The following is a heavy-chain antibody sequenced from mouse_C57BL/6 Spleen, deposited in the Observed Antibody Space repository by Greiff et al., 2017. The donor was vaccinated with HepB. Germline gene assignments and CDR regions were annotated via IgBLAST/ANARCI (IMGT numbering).Heavy chain of an antibody. Sequence: EVQLVESGGDLVKPGGSLKLSCAASGFTFSSYGMSWVRQTPDKRLEWVATISSGGSYTYYPDSVKGRFTISRDNAKNTLYLQMSSLKSEDTAMYYCARQGFYDGGAYWGQGTLVTVSA. D-gene: IGHD2-3*01. CDR2: ISSGGSYT. V-gene: IGHV5-6*01. J-gene: IGHJ3*01. CDR1: GFTFSSYG. CDR3: ARQGFYDGGAY.